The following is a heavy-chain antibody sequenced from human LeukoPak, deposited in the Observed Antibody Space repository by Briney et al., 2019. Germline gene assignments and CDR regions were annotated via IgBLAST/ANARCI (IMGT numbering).Heavy chain of an antibody. CDR1: GYTFTSYY. V-gene: IGHV1-46*01. Sequence: ASVKVSCKASGYTFTSYYMHWVRQAPGQGLEWMGIINPSGGSTSYAQKFQGRVTMTRDTSTSTVYMELGSLRSEDTAVYYCAREARAWDYYYGMDVWGQGTTVTVSS. J-gene: IGHJ6*02. CDR3: AREARAWDYYYGMDV. D-gene: IGHD7-27*01. CDR2: INPSGGST.